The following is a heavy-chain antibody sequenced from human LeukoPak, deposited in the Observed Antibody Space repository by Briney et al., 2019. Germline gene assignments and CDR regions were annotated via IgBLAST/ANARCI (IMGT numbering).Heavy chain of an antibody. J-gene: IGHJ5*02. CDR2: IYYSGST. D-gene: IGHD3-22*01. CDR3: ARASPYDSSGYYHPRRWFDP. V-gene: IGHV4-59*01. CDR1: GGSIRSYY. Sequence: SETLSLTCTVSGGSIRSYYWSWIRQPPGKGLEWIAYIYYSGSTNYNPSLKSRVTISVDTSKNQFSLKLSSVTAADTAVYYCARASPYDSSGYYHPRRWFDPWGQGTLVTVSS.